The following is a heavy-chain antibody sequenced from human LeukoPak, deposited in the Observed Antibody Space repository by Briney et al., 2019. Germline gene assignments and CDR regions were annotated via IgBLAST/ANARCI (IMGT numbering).Heavy chain of an antibody. Sequence: GASVKVSCKASGYTFTVYGITWVRQAPGQGLEWMGWINPNSGGTNYAQKFQGRVTMTRDTSISTAYMELSRLRSDDTAVYYCARATVRYYMDVWGKGTTVTVSS. CDR2: INPNSGGT. V-gene: IGHV1-2*02. CDR1: GYTFTVYG. J-gene: IGHJ6*03. D-gene: IGHD4-17*01. CDR3: ARATVRYYMDV.